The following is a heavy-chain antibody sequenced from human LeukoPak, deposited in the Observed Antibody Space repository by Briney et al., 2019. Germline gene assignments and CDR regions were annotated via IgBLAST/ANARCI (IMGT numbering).Heavy chain of an antibody. J-gene: IGHJ5*02. V-gene: IGHV1-8*02. CDR3: ARVSGSYLTDNWFDP. CDR2: MNPNSGNT. CDR1: GYTFTSYG. Sequence: ASVKVSCKASGYTFTSYGISWVRQAPGQGLEWMGWMNPNSGNTGYAQKFQGRVTMTRNTSISTAYMELSSLRSEDTAVYYCARVSGSYLTDNWFDPWGQGTLVTVSS. D-gene: IGHD1-26*01.